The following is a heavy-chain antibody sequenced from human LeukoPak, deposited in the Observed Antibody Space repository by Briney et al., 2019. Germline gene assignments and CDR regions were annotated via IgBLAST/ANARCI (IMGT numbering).Heavy chain of an antibody. CDR1: GGSFSGYY. CDR2: INHSGST. D-gene: IGHD5-24*01. J-gene: IGHJ6*03. CDR3: ARLKEMATGEAYYYYYMDV. Sequence: SETLSLTCAVYGGSFSGYYWSWIRQPPGKGLEWIGEINHSGSTNYNPSLKSRVTMSVDTSKNQFSLKLSSVTAADTAVYYCARLKEMATGEAYYYYYMDVWGKGTTVTISS. V-gene: IGHV4-34*01.